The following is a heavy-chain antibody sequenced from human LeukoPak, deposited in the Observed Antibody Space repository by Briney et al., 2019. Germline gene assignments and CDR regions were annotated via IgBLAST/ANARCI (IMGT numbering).Heavy chain of an antibody. J-gene: IGHJ3*02. CDR1: GFTFDDYA. CDR3: AKESGLQGWGPGAFDI. CDR2: ISWNSGSI. D-gene: IGHD3-16*01. Sequence: GRSLRLSCAASGFTFDDYAMHWVRQAPGKGLEWVSGISWNSGSIGYADSVKGRFTISRDNAKNSLYLQMNSLRAEDTALHYCAKESGLQGWGPGAFDIWGQGTMVTVSS. V-gene: IGHV3-9*01.